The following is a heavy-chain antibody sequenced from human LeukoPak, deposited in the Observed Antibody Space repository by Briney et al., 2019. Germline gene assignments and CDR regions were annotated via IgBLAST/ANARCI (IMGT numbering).Heavy chain of an antibody. D-gene: IGHD6-19*01. J-gene: IGHJ4*02. CDR3: ARGKNRRGYDTRIAVAGTAIFDY. CDR2: INHSGST. Sequence: PSETLSLTCAVYGGSFSGYYWSWIRQPPAKGLDWIGEINHSGSTNYYPSPKSRVTISVDTSKNQFSLKLSSVTAADTAVYYCARGKNRRGYDTRIAVAGTAIFDYWGQGTLVTVSS. V-gene: IGHV4-34*01. CDR1: GGSFSGYY.